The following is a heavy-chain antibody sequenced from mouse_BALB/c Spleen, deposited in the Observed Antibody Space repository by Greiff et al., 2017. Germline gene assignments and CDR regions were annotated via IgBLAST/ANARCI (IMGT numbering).Heavy chain of an antibody. J-gene: IGHJ4*01. CDR3: AREGDGYPYAMDY. CDR1: GYAFTNYL. CDR2: INPGSGGT. D-gene: IGHD2-3*01. Sequence: QVQLKQSGAELVRPGTSVKVSCKASGYAFTNYLIEWVKQRPGQGLEWIGVINPGSGGTNYNEKFKGKATLTADKSSSTAYMQLSSLTSDDSEVYFCAREGDGYPYAMDYWGQGTSVTVSS. V-gene: IGHV1-54*01.